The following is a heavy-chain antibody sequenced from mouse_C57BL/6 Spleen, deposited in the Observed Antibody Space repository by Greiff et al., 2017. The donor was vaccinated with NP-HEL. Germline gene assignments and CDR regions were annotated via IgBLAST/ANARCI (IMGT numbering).Heavy chain of an antibody. CDR2: IDPSDSYT. V-gene: IGHV1-50*01. CDR1: GYTFTSYW. Sequence: AQLQQPGAELVKPGASVKLSCKASGYTFTSYWMQWVKQRPGQGLEWIGEIDPSDSYTNYNQKFKGKATLTVDTSSSTAYMQLSSLTSEDSAVYYCARSELGDYWGQGTTLTVSS. CDR3: ARSELGDY. D-gene: IGHD4-1*01. J-gene: IGHJ2*01.